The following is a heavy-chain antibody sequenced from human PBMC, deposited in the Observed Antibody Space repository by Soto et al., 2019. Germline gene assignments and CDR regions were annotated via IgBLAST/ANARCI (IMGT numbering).Heavy chain of an antibody. J-gene: IGHJ6*02. CDR3: SKTDYYYYGMDV. V-gene: IGHV4-39*01. CDR2: IYYGGST. Sequence: SETLSLTCTVSGGSISSSSYYWGWIRQPPGKGLEWIGSIYYGGSTFYNPSLKSRVTISVDTSENQFSLRLSSVTAADTAVYYCSKTDYYYYGMDVWGQGTTVT. CDR1: GGSISSSSYY.